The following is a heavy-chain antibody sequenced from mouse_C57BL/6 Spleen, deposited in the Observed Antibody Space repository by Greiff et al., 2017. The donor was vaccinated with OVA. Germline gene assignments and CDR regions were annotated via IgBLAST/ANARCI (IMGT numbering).Heavy chain of an antibody. CDR2: ISDGGSYT. Sequence: EVQLVESGGGLVKPGGSLKLSCAASGFTFSSYAMSWVRQTPEKRLEWVATISDGGSYTYYPDNVKGRFTISRDNAKNNLYLQMSHLKSEDTAMYYCARERGIADAFAYWGQGTLVTVSA. CDR3: ARERGIADAFAY. V-gene: IGHV5-4*01. D-gene: IGHD5-2*01. J-gene: IGHJ3*01. CDR1: GFTFSSYA.